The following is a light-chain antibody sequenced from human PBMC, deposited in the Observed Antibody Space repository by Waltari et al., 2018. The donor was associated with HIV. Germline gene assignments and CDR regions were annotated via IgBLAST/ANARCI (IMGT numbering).Light chain of an antibody. V-gene: IGLV4-69*01. CDR3: QTWGSGIHVV. CDR2: VNSDGSH. J-gene: IGLJ2*01. Sequence: QLALTQSPSASASVGASVNLTCTLSSAPSNYDLACHQPQPEKGPRYLMKVNSDGSHKKEDGVPDRFSGSSSGAERYLTISSLQSEDEGDYYCQTWGSGIHVVFGGGTKVTVL. CDR1: SAPSNYD.